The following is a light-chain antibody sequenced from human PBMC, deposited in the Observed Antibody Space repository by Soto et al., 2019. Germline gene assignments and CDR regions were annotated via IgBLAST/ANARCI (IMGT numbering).Light chain of an antibody. CDR2: VAS. J-gene: IGKJ4*01. CDR1: QSVSSN. V-gene: IGKV3-15*01. CDR3: QQYNVCPLT. Sequence: EIVMTQSPATLSVSPGERATLSCRSSQSVSSNLAWYQQKPGQTPKLLIYVASTRATGIPARFSGSGSGTEVTLTISSLQSEDFAVYYCQQYNVCPLTFGGGTKVEFQ.